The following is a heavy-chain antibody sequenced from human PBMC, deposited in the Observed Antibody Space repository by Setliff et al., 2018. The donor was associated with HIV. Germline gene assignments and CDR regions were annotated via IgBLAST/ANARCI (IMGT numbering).Heavy chain of an antibody. D-gene: IGHD2-2*01. V-gene: IGHV4-31*03. J-gene: IGHJ1*01. CDR2: VYYTGTS. CDR3: ARGESTTWDLAEYFQH. CDR1: GVSASSGGYY. Sequence: SETLSLTCTVSGVSASSGGYYWSWIRQHPGKGLEWIGYVYYTGTSYFNPSLKSRITISVDTSKNHFSLKLGFVTAADTAAYYCARGESTTWDLAEYFQHWGHGTLVTVSS.